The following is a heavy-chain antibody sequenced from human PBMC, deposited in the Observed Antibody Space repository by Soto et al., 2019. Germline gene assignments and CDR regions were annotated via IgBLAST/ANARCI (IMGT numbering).Heavy chain of an antibody. J-gene: IGHJ6*02. Sequence: ASVKVFCKASGYTFSGYYMHWVRQAPGQGLEWMGWINPNSGGTNYAQKFQGRVTMTRDTSISTAYMELSRLRSDDTAVYYCARGGAARAYYYYGMDVWGQGTTVTVSS. CDR3: ARGGAARAYYYYGMDV. CDR2: INPNSGGT. V-gene: IGHV1-2*02. CDR1: GYTFSGYY. D-gene: IGHD6-6*01.